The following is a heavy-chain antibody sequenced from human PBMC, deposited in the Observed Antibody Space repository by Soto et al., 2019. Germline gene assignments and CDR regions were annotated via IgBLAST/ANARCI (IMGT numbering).Heavy chain of an antibody. CDR2: ISTDGRVT. CDR1: GLTFSSYW. CDR3: ASTPYRSGWWGFDY. Sequence: EVQLVESGGGLVQPGGSLRLSCAASGLTFSSYWMHWVRQAPGKGLVWVSRISTDGRVTTYADSVKGRFTSSRDNAKTPSYLQMHTRTTEDTDVYYCASTPYRSGWWGFDYWGQGTLVTVSS. V-gene: IGHV3-74*01. J-gene: IGHJ4*02. D-gene: IGHD6-19*01.